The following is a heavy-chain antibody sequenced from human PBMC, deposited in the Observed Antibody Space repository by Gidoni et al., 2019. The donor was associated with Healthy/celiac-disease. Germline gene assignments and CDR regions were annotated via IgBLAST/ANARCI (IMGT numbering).Heavy chain of an antibody. CDR1: GVTVGSYA. J-gene: IGHJ4*02. D-gene: IGHD1-26*01. V-gene: IGHV3-23*01. CDR3: AKEDKGDIVGATWFDY. CDR2: ISGSVGST. Sequence: EVQLLESGGGLVQPGGSLRLSGAASGVTVGSYALCGVRQDPGKGLGGVSAISGSVGSTYYADSVKGRFTISRDNSKNTLYLQTNSLRAEDTAVYYCAKEDKGDIVGATWFDYWGQGTLVTVSS.